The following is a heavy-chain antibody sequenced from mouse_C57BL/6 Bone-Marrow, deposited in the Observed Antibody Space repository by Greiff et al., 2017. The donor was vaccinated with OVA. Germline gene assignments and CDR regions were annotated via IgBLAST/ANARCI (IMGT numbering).Heavy chain of an antibody. V-gene: IGHV5-12*01. CDR1: GFTFSSYG. Sequence: EVHLVESGGDLVKPGGSLKLSCAASGFTFSSYGMSWVRQTPDKRLEWVAYISNGGGSTYYPDTVKGRFTISRDNAKNTLYLQMSRLKSEDTAMYYCARHGGKYPYYAMDYWGQGTSVTVSS. CDR3: ARHGGKYPYYAMDY. J-gene: IGHJ4*01. CDR2: ISNGGGST. D-gene: IGHD1-1*02.